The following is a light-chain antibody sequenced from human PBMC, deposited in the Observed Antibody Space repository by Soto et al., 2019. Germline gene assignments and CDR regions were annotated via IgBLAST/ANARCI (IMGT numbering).Light chain of an antibody. CDR2: AAS. CDR3: QQLNSYPIT. J-gene: IGKJ5*01. CDR1: QGISSY. V-gene: IGKV1-9*01. Sequence: IQLTQSPSSLSASLGYVVSITCRASQGISSYLTWYQQKPGKAPKVLIYAASTLQSGVPSRFSGSGSGTDFTLTISSLQPEDFATYYCQQLNSYPITFGQGTRLEI.